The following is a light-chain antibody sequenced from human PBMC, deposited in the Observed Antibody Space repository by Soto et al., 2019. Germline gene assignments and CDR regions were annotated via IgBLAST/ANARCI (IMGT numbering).Light chain of an antibody. CDR3: QQYINWPPYT. J-gene: IGKJ2*01. V-gene: IGKV3-15*01. CDR1: QSVSSN. Sequence: EIVMTQSPATLSVSPGERATLSCRASQSVSSNLAWYQQKPGQAPRLLIYGASTRATGIPARFSGSGSGTEFTLTISSLQFEDFVVYYCQQYINWPPYTFGQGTMLEIK. CDR2: GAS.